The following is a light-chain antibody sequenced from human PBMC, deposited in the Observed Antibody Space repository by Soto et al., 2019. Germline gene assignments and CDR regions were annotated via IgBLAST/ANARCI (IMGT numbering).Light chain of an antibody. V-gene: IGKV3-20*01. CDR2: RTS. Sequence: EIVLTQSPGTVSLSPGERATLSCRASQSVSTNYLAWYQQKPGQAPRLLIYRTSTRATGIPDRFSGGGSGTDFTLTISRLEPEDFAVYYCQQYGSSGTFGQGTKVDIK. CDR1: QSVSTNY. J-gene: IGKJ1*01. CDR3: QQYGSSGT.